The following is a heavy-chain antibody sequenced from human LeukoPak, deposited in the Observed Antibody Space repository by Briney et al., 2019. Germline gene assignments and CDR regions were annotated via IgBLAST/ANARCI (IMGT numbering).Heavy chain of an antibody. Sequence: GGSLRLSCAASGFTFDDYAMHWVRQAPGKGLEWVSGISWNSGSIGYADSVKGRFTISRDNAKNSLYLQMNSLRAEDTALYYCAKDSRGSTDWYFDLWGRGTLVTVSS. CDR2: ISWNSGSI. J-gene: IGHJ2*01. D-gene: IGHD3-16*01. CDR3: AKDSRGSTDWYFDL. CDR1: GFTFDDYA. V-gene: IGHV3-9*01.